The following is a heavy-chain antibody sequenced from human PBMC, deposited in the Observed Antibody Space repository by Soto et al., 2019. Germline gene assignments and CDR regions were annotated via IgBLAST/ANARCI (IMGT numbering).Heavy chain of an antibody. J-gene: IGHJ6*02. CDR1: GYTFIRSG. CDR3: ALEGVAPYYYYGIDV. Sequence: ASVKVSCKASGYTFIRSGISWVRQASGQGLEWMGWISTYNGDTNYAQTFQGRVTMTTDTSTSTVHMEVRSLRSDDTAVYYCALEGVAPYYYYGIDVRAQRTSDTGSS. CDR2: ISTYNGDT. D-gene: IGHD5-12*01. V-gene: IGHV1-18*01.